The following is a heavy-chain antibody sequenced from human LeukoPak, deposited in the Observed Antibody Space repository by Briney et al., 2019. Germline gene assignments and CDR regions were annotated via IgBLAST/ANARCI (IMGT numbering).Heavy chain of an antibody. V-gene: IGHV1-18*01. CDR3: ARVQLSMGYYYYYMDV. CDR2: ISAYNGNT. CDR1: GYTFTSYG. J-gene: IGHJ6*03. Sequence: GASVKVSCKASGYTFTSYGISWVRQAPGQGLEWMGWISAYNGNTNYAQKLQGRVTMTTDTSTSTAYMELRSLRSDDTAVYYCARVQLSMGYYYYYMDVWGKGTKVTVSS. D-gene: IGHD1-1*01.